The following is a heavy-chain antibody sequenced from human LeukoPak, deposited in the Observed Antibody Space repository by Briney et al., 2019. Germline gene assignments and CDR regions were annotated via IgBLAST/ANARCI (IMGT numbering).Heavy chain of an antibody. CDR3: ARGVRGVRSSYYYGSSGYFSFDY. J-gene: IGHJ4*02. D-gene: IGHD3-22*01. CDR2: INHSGST. CDR1: GGSFSGYY. Sequence: SETLSLTCAVYGGSFSGYYWSWIRQPPGKGLEWIGEINHSGSTNYNPSLKSRVTISVDTSKNQFSLKLSSVTAADTAVYYCARGVRGVRSSYYYGSSGYFSFDYWGQGTLVTVSS. V-gene: IGHV4-34*01.